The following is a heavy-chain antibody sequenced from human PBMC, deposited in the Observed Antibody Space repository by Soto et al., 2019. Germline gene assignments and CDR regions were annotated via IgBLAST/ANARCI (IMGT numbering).Heavy chain of an antibody. Sequence: LSLTFAVYGGSFSGYYWSWIRQPPGKGLEWIGEINHSGSTNYNPSLKSRVTISVDTSKNQFSLKLSSVTAADTAVYYCARAFYSSSSGADYYYYGMDVWGQGTTVTVSS. J-gene: IGHJ6*02. CDR1: GGSFSGYY. CDR2: INHSGST. CDR3: ARAFYSSSSGADYYYYGMDV. D-gene: IGHD6-6*01. V-gene: IGHV4-34*01.